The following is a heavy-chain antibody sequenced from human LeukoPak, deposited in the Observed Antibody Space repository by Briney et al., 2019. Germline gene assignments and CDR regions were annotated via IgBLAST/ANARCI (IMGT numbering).Heavy chain of an antibody. CDR2: ISSSSSYI. Sequence: GGSLRLSCAASGFTFSSYSMNWVRQAPGKGLEWVSSISSSSSYIYYADSVKGRFTISRDNAKNSLYLQMNSLRAEDTAVYYCARDRFYSPHYNFEYWGQGTLVIVSS. D-gene: IGHD2-15*01. J-gene: IGHJ4*02. CDR3: ARDRFYSPHYNFEY. CDR1: GFTFSSYS. V-gene: IGHV3-21*01.